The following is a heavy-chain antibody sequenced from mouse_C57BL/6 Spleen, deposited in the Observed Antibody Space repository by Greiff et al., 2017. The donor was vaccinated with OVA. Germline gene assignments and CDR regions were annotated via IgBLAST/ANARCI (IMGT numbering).Heavy chain of an antibody. Sequence: VPLQQSGAELVKPGASVKLSCKASGYTFTAYTIHWVQQRSGTGLEWIGWFYPGSGSLKYHEKFKDKATLTADKSSSTVYMELSRVTTEDSAVYFWERHGYNWDPYAAMDYWGQGTSVTVSS. V-gene: IGHV1-62-2*01. CDR3: ERHGYNWDPYAAMDY. D-gene: IGHD4-1*01. J-gene: IGHJ4*01. CDR2: FYPGSGSL. CDR1: GYTFTAYT.